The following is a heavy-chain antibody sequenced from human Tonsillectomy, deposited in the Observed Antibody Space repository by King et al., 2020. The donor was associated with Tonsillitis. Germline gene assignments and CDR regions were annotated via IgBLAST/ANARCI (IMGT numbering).Heavy chain of an antibody. V-gene: IGHV4-59*01. CDR3: TRRVNSAWYFDL. Sequence: VQLQESGPGLVKPSETLSLTCTVSGGSISGYYWSWIRQPPGKGLEWIGYVYSSGSTNYNPSLNSRVTILEDTSNNQFSLKLSSVTAADTAVYYCTRRVNSAWYFDLWGRGTLVSVSS. J-gene: IGHJ2*01. CDR2: VYSSGST. D-gene: IGHD3-10*01. CDR1: GGSISGYY.